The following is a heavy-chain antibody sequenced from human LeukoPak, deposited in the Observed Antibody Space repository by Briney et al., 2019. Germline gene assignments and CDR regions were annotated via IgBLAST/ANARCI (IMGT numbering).Heavy chain of an antibody. CDR3: ARHYDSSGGLGGSFDY. V-gene: IGHV4-39*01. Sequence: SETLSLTCTVSGGSISSSSYYWGWIRQPPGKGLEWIGSIYYSGSTYYNPSLKSRVTISVDTSKNQFSLRLSSVTAADTAVYYCARHYDSSGGLGGSFDYWGQGTLVTVSS. D-gene: IGHD3-22*01. CDR2: IYYSGST. J-gene: IGHJ4*02. CDR1: GGSISSSSYY.